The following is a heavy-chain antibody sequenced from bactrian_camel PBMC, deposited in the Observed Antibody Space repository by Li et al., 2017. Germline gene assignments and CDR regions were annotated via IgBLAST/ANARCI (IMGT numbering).Heavy chain of an antibody. Sequence: VQLVESGGGSVQAGGSLRLSCVVSGGSFSGKRMGRFRQAPGKEREGVGVIESDGSTSYTDSVKGRFTISKDDAKRTLSLQMDNLQPEDTAMYYCAAGEFLSRVPPFCTVVPDIPPDFGYWGQGTQVTV. CDR3: AAGEFLSRVPPFCTVVPDIPPDFGY. CDR1: GGSFSGKR. J-gene: IGHJ6*01. CDR2: IESDGST. D-gene: IGHD6*01. V-gene: IGHV3S53*01.